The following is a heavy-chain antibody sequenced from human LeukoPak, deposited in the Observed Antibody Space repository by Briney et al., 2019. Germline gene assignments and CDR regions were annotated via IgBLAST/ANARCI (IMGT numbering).Heavy chain of an antibody. J-gene: IGHJ1*01. CDR3: VVTVAARSEYFQH. Sequence: GGSLRLSFAASGFTFSDYYMSSIRQAPGKGMEWVSYISSSGSAIYYADSVKGRFTISRDNAKNSLYLQMNSLRAEDTAVYYCVVTVAARSEYFQHWGQGTLVTVS. CDR1: GFTFSDYY. CDR2: ISSSGSAI. D-gene: IGHD6-19*01. V-gene: IGHV3-11*01.